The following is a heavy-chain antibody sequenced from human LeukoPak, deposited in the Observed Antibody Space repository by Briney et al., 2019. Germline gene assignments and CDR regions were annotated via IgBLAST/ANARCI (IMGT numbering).Heavy chain of an antibody. CDR2: IYSGGST. D-gene: IGHD1-26*01. J-gene: IGHJ4*02. CDR3: AKDRARGGATDFDY. Sequence: KSGGSLRLSCAASGFTVSSNYMSWVRQAPGKGLEWVSVIYSGGSTYYADSVKGRFTISRDNSKNTLYLQMNSLRGEDTAVYFCAKDRARGGATDFDYWGLGTLVTVSS. V-gene: IGHV3-53*01. CDR1: GFTVSSNY.